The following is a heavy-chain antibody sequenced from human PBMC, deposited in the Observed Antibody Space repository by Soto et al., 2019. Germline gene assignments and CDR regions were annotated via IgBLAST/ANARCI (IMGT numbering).Heavy chain of an antibody. V-gene: IGHV1-2*02. CDR3: GRDDYGIVTY. D-gene: IGHD3-10*01. Sequence: QVQLVQSGTEVKKPGASVKVSCQASGYSISAYYIPWVRQAPGQGLEWMGWIDPKNGGTVSAQKFQGRLTMTRATSISTVYMDLSGLTSDDTALYYCGRDDYGIVTYWGQGSLVTVSS. CDR2: IDPKNGGT. J-gene: IGHJ4*02. CDR1: GYSISAYY.